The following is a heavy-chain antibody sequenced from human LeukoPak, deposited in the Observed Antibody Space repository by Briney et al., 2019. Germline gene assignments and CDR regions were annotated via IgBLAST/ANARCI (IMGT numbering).Heavy chain of an antibody. Sequence: ASVKASCKASGGTFSSYAISWVRQAPGQGLEWMGGIIPIFGTANYAQKFQGRVTITTDESTSTAYMELSSLRSEDTAVYYCAKEGAPWIQLWVYYYYYGMDVWGQGTTVTVSS. D-gene: IGHD5-18*01. V-gene: IGHV1-69*05. CDR2: IIPIFGTA. CDR3: AKEGAPWIQLWVYYYYYGMDV. CDR1: GGTFSSYA. J-gene: IGHJ6*02.